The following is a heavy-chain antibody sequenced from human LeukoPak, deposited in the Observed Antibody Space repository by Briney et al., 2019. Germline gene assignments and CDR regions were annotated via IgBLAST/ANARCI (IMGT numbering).Heavy chain of an antibody. J-gene: IGHJ4*02. CDR3: ARDRWYFDY. Sequence: GGSLRLSCAASGFTLSSYWMSWVRQAPGKGLEWLANIKQDGSDKYYVDSVKGRFTISRDNAKNSLYLQMNSLRAEDTAVYYCARDRWYFDYWGQGTLVTVSS. V-gene: IGHV3-7*03. D-gene: IGHD5-24*01. CDR2: IKQDGSDK. CDR1: GFTLSSYW.